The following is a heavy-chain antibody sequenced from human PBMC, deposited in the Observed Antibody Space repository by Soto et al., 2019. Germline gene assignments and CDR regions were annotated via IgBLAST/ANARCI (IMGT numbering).Heavy chain of an antibody. CDR2: IYYSGST. Sequence: SXSLSLTCTVSGGSMSSGGYYWSWIRQHPGKVLERIGYIYYSGSTYYNPSLKSRVTISVDTSKNQFSLKLSSVTAADTAVYYCAREIPYDCMDVWGQGTTVTVSS. V-gene: IGHV4-31*03. J-gene: IGHJ6*02. CDR1: GGSMSSGGYY. CDR3: AREIPYDCMDV. D-gene: IGHD3-16*01.